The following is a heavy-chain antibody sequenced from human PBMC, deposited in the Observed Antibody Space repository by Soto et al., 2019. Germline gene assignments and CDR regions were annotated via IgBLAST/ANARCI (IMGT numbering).Heavy chain of an antibody. D-gene: IGHD3-22*01. Sequence: EVQLVESGGGLVQPGGSLRLSCAASGFTFSNYAMAWVRQAPGKGLELVSTITYSGGSRDYADSVKGRFTISRDNSNNTLYLQMNSLRAEDTAVYYCAKKGYYDTSGYPIRYFDYWGQGTLVTVSS. J-gene: IGHJ4*02. CDR2: ITYSGGSR. CDR3: AKKGYYDTSGYPIRYFDY. CDR1: GFTFSNYA. V-gene: IGHV3-23*04.